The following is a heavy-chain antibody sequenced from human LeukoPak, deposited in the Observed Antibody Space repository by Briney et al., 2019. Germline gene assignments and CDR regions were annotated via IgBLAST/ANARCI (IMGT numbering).Heavy chain of an antibody. CDR3: AREPTPRSPFDY. CDR2: IIPILGIA. CDR1: GGTFSSYA. J-gene: IGHJ4*02. V-gene: IGHV1-69*04. Sequence: ASVKVSCKASGGTFSSYAISWVRQATGQGLEWMGRIIPILGIANYAQKFQGRVTITADKSTSTAYMELSSLRSEDTAVYYRAREPTPRSPFDYWGQGTLVTVSS.